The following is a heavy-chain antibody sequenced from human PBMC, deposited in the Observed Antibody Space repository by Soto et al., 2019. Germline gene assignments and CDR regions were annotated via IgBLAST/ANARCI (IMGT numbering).Heavy chain of an antibody. J-gene: IGHJ6*02. CDR1: GFTFSSYA. V-gene: IGHV3-30-3*01. CDR2: ISYDGSNK. D-gene: IGHD2-15*01. CDR3: ARMASFYCSGGSCYPTYGMDV. Sequence: QVQLVESGGGVVQPGRSLRLSCAASGFTFSSYAMHWVRQAPGKGLEWVAVISYDGSNKYYADSVKGRFTISRDNSKNTLYLQMNSLRAEHTAVYYCARMASFYCSGGSCYPTYGMDVWSQGTTVTVSS.